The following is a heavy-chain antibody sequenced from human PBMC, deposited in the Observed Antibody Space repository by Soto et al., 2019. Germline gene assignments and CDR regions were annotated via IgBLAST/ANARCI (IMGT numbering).Heavy chain of an antibody. V-gene: IGHV3-53*01. J-gene: IGHJ5*02. Sequence: EVQLVESGGGLIQPGGSLRLSCAASGFIVSGDYMSWVRQAPGKGLEWVSVIYPGGSTYYADSVKGRFTFSRDNSKNTLYLQMNSLRVEDTAVYYCARDYGGNPALFDPWGQGTLVTVSS. CDR2: IYPGGST. CDR3: ARDYGGNPALFDP. D-gene: IGHD4-17*01. CDR1: GFIVSGDY.